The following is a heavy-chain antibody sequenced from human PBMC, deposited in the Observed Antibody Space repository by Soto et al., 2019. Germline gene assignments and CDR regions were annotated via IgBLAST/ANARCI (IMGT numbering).Heavy chain of an antibody. V-gene: IGHV1-69*01. CDR2: IIPVFGTA. CDR1: GGTFSSYA. CDR3: ARVSGYDYGGGAQPDY. Sequence: QVQLVQSGAEVKKPGSSVKVSCKASGGTFSSYAISWVRQAPGQGLEWMGGIIPVFGTANYAQKLQGRVTITADESTSQAYMELSSLRSEDTAVYYCARVSGYDYGGGAQPDYSGQGTLVTVSS. D-gene: IGHD5-12*01. J-gene: IGHJ4*02.